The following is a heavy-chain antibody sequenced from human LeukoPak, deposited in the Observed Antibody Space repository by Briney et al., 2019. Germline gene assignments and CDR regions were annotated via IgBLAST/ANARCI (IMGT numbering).Heavy chain of an antibody. CDR2: IYYSGTT. V-gene: IGHV4-59*01. J-gene: IGHJ5*02. Sequence: SETLSLTCTVSGGSISSYYWSWIRQPPGKGLEWIGYIYYSGTTNYNPSLKSRVTISVDTSKNQFSLKLSSVTAADTAVYYCARGGVYSRRVAAENWFDPWGQGTLVIVSS. CDR3: ARGGVYSRRVAAENWFDP. CDR1: GGSISSYY. D-gene: IGHD2-8*01.